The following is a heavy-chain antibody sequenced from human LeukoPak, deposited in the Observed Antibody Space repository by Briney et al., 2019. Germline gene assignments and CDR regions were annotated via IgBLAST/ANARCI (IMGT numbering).Heavy chain of an antibody. CDR1: FASISSGGYY. Sequence: MSSETLSLTCTVSFASISSGGYYWTWIRQHPEKGLEWIGYIFDSGNIYYNPSLKRRLTISVDTSENQFSLKLTSVTAADTAIYYCASSYSNSWYDYWGQGILVTVSS. CDR3: ASSYSNSWYDY. CDR2: IFDSGNI. V-gene: IGHV4-31*03. D-gene: IGHD6-13*01. J-gene: IGHJ4*02.